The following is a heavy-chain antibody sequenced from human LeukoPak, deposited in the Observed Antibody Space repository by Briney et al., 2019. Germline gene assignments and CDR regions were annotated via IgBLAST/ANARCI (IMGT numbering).Heavy chain of an antibody. CDR2: INHHGSEE. CDR1: GFTFSNYW. J-gene: IGHJ4*02. V-gene: IGHV3-7*01. Sequence: GGSLRLSCAASGFTFSNYWMSWVRQAPGRGLEWVAHINHHGSEEYYVDSMKGRFTVSRDNARNSLYLQMNSLRAEDTAVYYCATEKFDYWGQGTLVTVSS. CDR3: ATEKFDY.